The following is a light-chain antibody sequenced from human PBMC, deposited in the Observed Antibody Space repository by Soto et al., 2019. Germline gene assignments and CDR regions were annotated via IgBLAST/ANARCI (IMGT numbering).Light chain of an antibody. CDR3: QQDYSTLAT. J-gene: IGKJ5*01. CDR1: ESISRH. V-gene: IGKV1-39*01. Sequence: EIQMTQSTSTLSASVGDRVTITCRAAESISRHLNWYQQKPGRAPDLLIYAASTLQNGVPSRFTGSGSGTEFTLTITGLQLEDFATYYCQQDYSTLATFGQGTRLEIK. CDR2: AAS.